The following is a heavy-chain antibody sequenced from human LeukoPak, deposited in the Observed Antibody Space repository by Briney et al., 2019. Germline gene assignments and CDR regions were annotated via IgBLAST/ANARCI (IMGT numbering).Heavy chain of an antibody. V-gene: IGHV1-24*01. J-gene: IGHJ4*02. D-gene: IGHD1-26*01. CDR1: GYTLTELS. Sequence: ASVKVSCKVSGYTLTELSMHWVRQAPGKGLEWMGGFDPEDGEAIYAQKFQGRVTMTGDTSTDTGYMELSSLRYEDTALYYCATTYSGSYWIDYWGQGTLVTVSS. CDR2: FDPEDGEA. CDR3: ATTYSGSYWIDY.